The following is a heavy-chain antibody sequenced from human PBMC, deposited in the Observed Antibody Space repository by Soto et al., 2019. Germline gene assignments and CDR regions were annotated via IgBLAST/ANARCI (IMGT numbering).Heavy chain of an antibody. CDR2: IYWDDDK. Sequence: QITLKESGPTLVKPTQTLTLTCTFSGFSLSTSGVGVGWIRQPPGKALEWLALIYWDDDKRYSPSLKSRLTITKDTSKNQVVLTMTNMDPVDTATYYCPHRRPRGSREAGSSFDYWGQGTLVTVSS. CDR3: PHRRPRGSREAGSSFDY. CDR1: GFSLSTSGVG. J-gene: IGHJ4*02. D-gene: IGHD6-13*01. V-gene: IGHV2-5*02.